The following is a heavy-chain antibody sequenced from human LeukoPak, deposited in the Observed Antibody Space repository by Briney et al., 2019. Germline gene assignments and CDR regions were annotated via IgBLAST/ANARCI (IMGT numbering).Heavy chain of an antibody. CDR2: IYYSGST. CDR3: ARAISGDSFVFDY. Sequence: SETLSLTCTVSGGSISSGGYYWNWIRQHPGKGLEWIGYIYYSGSTYYNPSLKSRVSLSVDTSKNQFSLKLSSVTAADTAVYYCARAISGDSFVFDYWGQGTLVTVS. J-gene: IGHJ4*02. CDR1: GGSISSGGYY. D-gene: IGHD4-17*01. V-gene: IGHV4-31*03.